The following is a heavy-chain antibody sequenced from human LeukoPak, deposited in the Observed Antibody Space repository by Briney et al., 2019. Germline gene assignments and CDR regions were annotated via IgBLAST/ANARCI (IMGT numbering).Heavy chain of an antibody. CDR1: GYTFTSYA. D-gene: IGHD2-15*01. Sequence: GASVKVSCKASGYTFTSYAMHWVRQAPGQRLEWMGWINAGNGNTKYSQEFQGRVTITRDTSASTAYMELSSLRSEDMAVYYCARGGCSGGSCPHYFDYWGQGTLVTVSS. CDR3: ARGGCSGGSCPHYFDY. J-gene: IGHJ4*02. V-gene: IGHV1-3*03. CDR2: INAGNGNT.